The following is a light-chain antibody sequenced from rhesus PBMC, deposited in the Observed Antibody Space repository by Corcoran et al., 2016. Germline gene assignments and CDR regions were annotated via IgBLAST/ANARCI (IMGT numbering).Light chain of an antibody. CDR2: EVS. CDR1: SSDIGDYNG. Sequence: QSALHQPPSVSKSLGQSVTITCTGTSSDIGDYNGVSWYHQHSGTAPRRLIYEVSKRPSGVSDCFSGSKSGDTASLTISGLQAEDEADYDCCSYRRVSTFIFGAGTRLTFL. V-gene: IGLV2-38*01. CDR3: CSYRRVSTFI. J-gene: IGLJ1*01.